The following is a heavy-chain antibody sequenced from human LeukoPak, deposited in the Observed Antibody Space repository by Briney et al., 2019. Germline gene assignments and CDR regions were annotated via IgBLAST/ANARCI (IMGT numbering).Heavy chain of an antibody. V-gene: IGHV3-48*03. CDR1: GLTFGDYA. CDR3: ARSPGGYSGPFAY. CDR2: ISTSGTAI. Sequence: GGSLRLSCTASGLTFGDYAMNWVRQAPGKGLEWVSYISTSGTAIYYADSVKGRFTISRDNSRNSLYLQMNSLRAEDTAVYYCARSPGGYSGPFAYWGQGTLVTVSS. J-gene: IGHJ4*02. D-gene: IGHD5-12*01.